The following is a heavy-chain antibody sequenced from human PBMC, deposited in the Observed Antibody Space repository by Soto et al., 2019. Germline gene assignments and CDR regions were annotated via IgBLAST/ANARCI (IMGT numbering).Heavy chain of an antibody. J-gene: IGHJ4*02. D-gene: IGHD3-22*01. CDR2: IYYSGST. CDR3: ASSIYYYYDSSGYHGY. CDR1: GGSVSSGSYY. V-gene: IGHV4-61*01. Sequence: QVQLQESGPGLVKPSETLSLTCTVSGGSVSSGSYYWSWIRQPPGKGLEWIGYIYYSGSTNYNPSLKSRVTISVDTSKNQFSLKLSSVTAADTALYYCASSIYYYYDSSGYHGYWGQGTLVTVSS.